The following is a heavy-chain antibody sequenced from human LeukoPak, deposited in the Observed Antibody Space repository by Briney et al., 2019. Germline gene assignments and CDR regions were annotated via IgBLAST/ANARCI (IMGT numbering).Heavy chain of an antibody. Sequence: PGGSLRLSCAASGSTVSNYAMSLGHEAPEKGLGCVSSIIDCAGSTYYADSVKGRFTISRDNSKNTLYLQMNSLRAEDTAVYHCAKPIRVIPAAYFDYWGQGTLVTVSS. J-gene: IGHJ4*02. V-gene: IGHV3-23*01. CDR3: AKPIRVIPAAYFDY. CDR2: IIDCAGST. CDR1: GSTVSNYA. D-gene: IGHD2-2*01.